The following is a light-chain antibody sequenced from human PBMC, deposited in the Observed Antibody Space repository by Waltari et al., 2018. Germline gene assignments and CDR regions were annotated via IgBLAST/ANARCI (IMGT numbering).Light chain of an antibody. V-gene: IGKV1-12*01. Sequence: DIQMTQSPSSVSASVGDRVTITCRACQGISNWLAWYQQKPGKAPNLLIYAASSLQSGVPSRFSGSGSGTDFTLTISSLQPEDFAAYYCQQAHSFPLTFGGGTKVEIK. CDR3: QQAHSFPLT. CDR2: AAS. J-gene: IGKJ4*01. CDR1: QGISNW.